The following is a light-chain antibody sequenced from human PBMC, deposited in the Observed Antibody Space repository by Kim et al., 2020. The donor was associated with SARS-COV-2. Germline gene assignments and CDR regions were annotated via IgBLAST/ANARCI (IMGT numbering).Light chain of an antibody. J-gene: IGKJ1*01. CDR3: QEYQTYN. Sequence: DIQVTQSPSTLSGSVGDRVTITCRASQAISTYLAWYQQKPGKAPDLLTYDASSLEAGVPSRFSGRGSGTEFTLTITSLQPDDFATYYCQEYQTYNFGQGTKVDIK. V-gene: IGKV1-5*01. CDR2: DAS. CDR1: QAISTY.